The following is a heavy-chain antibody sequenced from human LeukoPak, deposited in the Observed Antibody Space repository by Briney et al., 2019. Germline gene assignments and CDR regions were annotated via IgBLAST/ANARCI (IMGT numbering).Heavy chain of an antibody. CDR2: INHSGNI. CDR3: ARASVGATPPPYYFDY. V-gene: IGHV4-34*01. CDR1: GGSFSVYY. Sequence: DPSETLSLTCAVYGGSFSVYYWSWIRQPPGKGLEWIGEINHSGNINYNPSLKSRVTISIDTSKNQFSLKLSSVTAADTAVYYCARASVGATPPPYYFDYWGQGTLVTVSS. D-gene: IGHD1-26*01. J-gene: IGHJ4*02.